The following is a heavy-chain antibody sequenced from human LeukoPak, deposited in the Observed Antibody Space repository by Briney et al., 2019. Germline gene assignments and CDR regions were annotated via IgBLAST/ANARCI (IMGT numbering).Heavy chain of an antibody. CDR2: IIPSLTLT. CDR3: ARSLNFASPMTFDY. J-gene: IGHJ4*02. D-gene: IGHD3-16*01. CDR1: GDTFSNYP. Sequence: SVKVSCKASGDTFSNYPINWVRQAPGQGLEWLGRIIPSLTLTNYAQNFQDRVTITADKSTSTAYMELSSLRSEDTAMYYCARSLNFASPMTFDYWGQGTLVTVSS. V-gene: IGHV1-69*02.